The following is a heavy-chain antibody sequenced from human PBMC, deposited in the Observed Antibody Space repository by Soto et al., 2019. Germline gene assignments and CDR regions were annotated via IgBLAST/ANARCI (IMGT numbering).Heavy chain of an antibody. Sequence: PSETLSLTCTVSGGHISSGYYYWSWIRQPPGKGLEWIGYIYDSGSTYYNPSLKSRVTISVDTSKNQFSLRLSSVTAADTAVYYCARVITVFGFFDYWGQGTLVTVS. V-gene: IGHV4-61*01. CDR2: IYDSGST. D-gene: IGHD3-3*01. CDR1: GGHISSGYYY. J-gene: IGHJ4*02. CDR3: ARVITVFGFFDY.